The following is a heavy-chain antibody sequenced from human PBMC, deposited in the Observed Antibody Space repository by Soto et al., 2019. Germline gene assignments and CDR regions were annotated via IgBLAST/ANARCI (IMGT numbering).Heavy chain of an antibody. J-gene: IGHJ4*02. V-gene: IGHV3-33*01. CDR3: ARDYTVTTYFVSYYFDY. D-gene: IGHD4-4*01. CDR1: GFTFSSYG. CDR2: IWYDGSNK. Sequence: GGSLRLSCAASGFTFSSYGMHWVRQAPGKGLEWVAVIWYDGSNKYYADSVKGRFTISRDNSKNMLYLQMNSLRAEDTAVYYCARDYTVTTYFVSYYFDYWGQGTLVTVSS.